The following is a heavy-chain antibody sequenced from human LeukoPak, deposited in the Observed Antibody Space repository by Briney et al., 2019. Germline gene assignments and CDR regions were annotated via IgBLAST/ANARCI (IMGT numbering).Heavy chain of an antibody. V-gene: IGHV4-61*01. J-gene: IGHJ4*02. CDR2: IYYSGST. D-gene: IGHD3-10*01. Sequence: SETLSLTCTVSGGSVSSGSYYWSWIRQPPGKALEWIGYIYYSGSTSYNPSLKSRVTISVDTSKNQFSLKLGSVTAADTAVYYCARRPVRGVVYPFDHWGQGTLVTVSS. CDR3: ARRPVRGVVYPFDH. CDR1: GGSVSSGSYY.